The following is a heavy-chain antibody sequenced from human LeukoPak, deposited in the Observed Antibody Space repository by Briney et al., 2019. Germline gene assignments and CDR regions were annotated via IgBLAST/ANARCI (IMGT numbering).Heavy chain of an antibody. J-gene: IGHJ4*02. V-gene: IGHV3-30-3*01. CDR1: GFTFSSYA. CDR2: ISYDGSNK. Sequence: PGRSLRLSCAASGFTFSSYAMHWVGQAPGKGLEWVAVISYDGSNKYYADSVKGRFTISRDNSKNALYLQMNSLRAEDTAVYYCAREGTQSFAFDYWGQRTLVSVSS. CDR3: AREGTQSFAFDY. D-gene: IGHD3-10*01.